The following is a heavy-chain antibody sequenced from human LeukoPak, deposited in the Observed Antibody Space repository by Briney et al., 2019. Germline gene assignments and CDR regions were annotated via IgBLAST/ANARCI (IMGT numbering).Heavy chain of an antibody. CDR3: ARPGYCSSTSCYRYDY. V-gene: IGHV4-39*01. J-gene: IGHJ4*02. Sequence: PSETLSLTCTVSGGSISSSSYYWGWIRQPPGTGLEWIGSIYYSGSTYYNPSLKSRVTISVDTSKNQFSLKLSSVTAADTAVYYCARPGYCSSTSCYRYDYWGQGTLVTVSS. CDR2: IYYSGST. D-gene: IGHD2-2*01. CDR1: GGSISSSSYY.